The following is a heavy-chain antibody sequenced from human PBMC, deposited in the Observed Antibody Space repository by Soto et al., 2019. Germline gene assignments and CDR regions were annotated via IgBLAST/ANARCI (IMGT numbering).Heavy chain of an antibody. CDR3: AKDPTQRSIHGIDY. J-gene: IGHJ4*02. V-gene: IGHV3-23*01. CDR1: GFTFSSYA. CDR2: ISGSGGST. D-gene: IGHD2-2*01. Sequence: PGGSLRLSCAASGFTFSSYAMSWVRQAPGKGLEWVSAISGSGGSTYYADSVKGRFTISRDNSKNTLYLQMNSLRAEDTAVYYCAKDPTQRSIHGIDYWGQGTLVTVSS.